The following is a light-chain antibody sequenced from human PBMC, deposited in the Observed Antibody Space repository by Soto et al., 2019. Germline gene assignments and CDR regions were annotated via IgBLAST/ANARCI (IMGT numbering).Light chain of an antibody. CDR2: EVT. CDR3: CSYAGSRV. V-gene: IGLV2-8*01. CDR1: SSDVGGYNF. J-gene: IGLJ3*02. Sequence: QSALTQPPSASGSPGQSVTISCTGTSSDVGGYNFVSWYQQHPGKVPKLMIYEVTKRPSGVPSRFSGSKSGNTASLTVSGLQAEDEADYYCCSYAGSRVFGGGTKLTVL.